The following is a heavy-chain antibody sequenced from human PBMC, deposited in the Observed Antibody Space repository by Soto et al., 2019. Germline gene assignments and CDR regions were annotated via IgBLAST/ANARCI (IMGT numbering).Heavy chain of an antibody. D-gene: IGHD3-22*01. CDR2: ISGNNDNI. V-gene: IGHV1-18*01. CDR3: ALGWGYYATYYYYYGMDV. CDR1: GYRFPNYG. J-gene: IGHJ6*02. Sequence: QVLLVQSGDDVKKPGASVKVSCKASGYRFPNYGITWVRQAPGQGLEWLGWISGNNDNINYIQQLQGRVTLTTDTSSSTTYMELRNLRSDDTAVYYSALGWGYYATYYYYYGMDVWGQGTTVTVSS.